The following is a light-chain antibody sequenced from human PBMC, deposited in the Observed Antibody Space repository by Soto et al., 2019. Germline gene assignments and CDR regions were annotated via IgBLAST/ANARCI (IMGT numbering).Light chain of an antibody. CDR2: GAS. CDR1: QSISSD. V-gene: IGKV3-15*01. Sequence: EIVMTQSPATLSVSPGERATLSCRASQSISSDLAWYQQRPGQAPSLLIYGASTRATGTPARFSGSGSGTEFTLTISSLQSEDVAVYYCQQYNKWPPRFTFGPGTKVEIK. J-gene: IGKJ3*01. CDR3: QQYNKWPPRFT.